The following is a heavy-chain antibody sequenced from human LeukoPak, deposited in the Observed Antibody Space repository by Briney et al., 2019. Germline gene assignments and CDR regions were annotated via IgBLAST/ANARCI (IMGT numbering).Heavy chain of an antibody. CDR3: ARAYGSGSPYYYYYMDV. D-gene: IGHD3-10*01. CDR1: GGTFISYA. V-gene: IGHV1-69*05. Sequence: ASVKVSCKASGGTFISYAISWVRQAPGQGLEWMGGIIPIFGTANYAQKFQGRVTITTDESTSTAYMELSSLRSEDTAVYYCARAYGSGSPYYYYYMDVWGKGTTVTVSS. CDR2: IIPIFGTA. J-gene: IGHJ6*03.